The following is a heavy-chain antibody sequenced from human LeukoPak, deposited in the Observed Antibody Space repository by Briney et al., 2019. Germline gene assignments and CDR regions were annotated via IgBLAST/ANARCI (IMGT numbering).Heavy chain of an antibody. V-gene: IGHV3-30-3*01. CDR3: ARDQGSGWFPFDY. D-gene: IGHD6-19*01. CDR2: ISYDGSNK. J-gene: IGHJ4*02. CDR1: GFTFSSYA. Sequence: GGSLRLSCAASGFTFSSYAMHWVRQAPGKGLEWVAVISYDGSNKYYADSVKGRFTISRDNSKNTLYLQMNSLRAEDTSVYYCARDQGSGWFPFDYWGQGTLVTVSS.